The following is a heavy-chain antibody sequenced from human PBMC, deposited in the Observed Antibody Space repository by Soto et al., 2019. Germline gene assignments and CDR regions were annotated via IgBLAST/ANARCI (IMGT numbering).Heavy chain of an antibody. D-gene: IGHD3-10*01. Sequence: PGGSLRLSCAASGFTFSSYAMHWVRQAPGQGLEWVAVISYDGSNKYYADSVKGRFTISRDNSKNTLYLQMNSLRAEDTAVYYCARDGVEIGALWFGELLLDVFDIWGQGSTVIVSS. CDR2: ISYDGSNK. V-gene: IGHV3-30-3*01. J-gene: IGHJ3*02. CDR3: ARDGVEIGALWFGELLLDVFDI. CDR1: GFTFSSYA.